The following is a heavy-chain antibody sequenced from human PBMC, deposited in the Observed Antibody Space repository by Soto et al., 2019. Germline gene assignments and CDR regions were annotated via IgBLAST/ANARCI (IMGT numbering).Heavy chain of an antibody. J-gene: IGHJ4*02. CDR3: AKGGRQWLVTSDFNY. V-gene: IGHV3-30*18. CDR1: GFTFSDYA. CDR2: VSHDGRNT. D-gene: IGHD6-19*01. Sequence: VQLVESGGGVVQPGRSLRLSCAASGFTFSDYAMHWVRQAPGKGLEWVAVVSHDGRNTHYADSVQGRFTISRDSAKNTVSLEMTSLRAEDTAVYYCAKGGRQWLVTSDFNYWGQGALVTVSS.